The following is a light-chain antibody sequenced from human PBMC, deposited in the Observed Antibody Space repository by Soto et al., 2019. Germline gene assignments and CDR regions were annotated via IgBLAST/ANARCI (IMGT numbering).Light chain of an antibody. Sequence: QSVLTQPASVSGSPGQSITISCTGTSSDVGSYNLVSWYQQHPGKAPKLMIYEGNKRPSGVSNRFSVSKSGNTASLTISGLQAEDEADYYCCSYAGSSTFVVFGGGTKLTVL. CDR1: SSDVGSYNL. CDR2: EGN. V-gene: IGLV2-23*03. J-gene: IGLJ2*01. CDR3: CSYAGSSTFVV.